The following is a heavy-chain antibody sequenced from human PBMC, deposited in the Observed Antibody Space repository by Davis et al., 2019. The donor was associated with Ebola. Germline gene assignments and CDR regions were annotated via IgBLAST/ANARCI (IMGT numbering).Heavy chain of an antibody. Sequence: GESLKISCAASGFTFSSYAMHWVRQAPGTGLEWVAVISYDGSNKYYADSVKGRFTISRDNSKNTLYLQMNSLRAEDTAVYYCARKAGYWGQGTLVTVSS. CDR3: ARKAGY. CDR1: GFTFSSYA. J-gene: IGHJ4*02. V-gene: IGHV3-30-3*01. CDR2: ISYDGSNK.